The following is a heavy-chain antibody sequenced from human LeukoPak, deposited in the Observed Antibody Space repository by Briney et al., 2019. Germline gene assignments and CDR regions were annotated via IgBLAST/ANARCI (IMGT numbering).Heavy chain of an antibody. CDR2: ISVYSGNT. CDR1: GYTFTSYA. J-gene: IGHJ4*02. V-gene: IGHV1-18*01. Sequence: GASVKVSCTASGYTFTSYAITWVRQAPGQGLEWMGWISVYSGNTHYAQKLQGRVTMTTDTSTTTAYMELRSLRSDDTAVYYCARDYYDTSGYFYGSNYWGQGTLVTVSS. CDR3: ARDYYDTSGYFYGSNY. D-gene: IGHD3-22*01.